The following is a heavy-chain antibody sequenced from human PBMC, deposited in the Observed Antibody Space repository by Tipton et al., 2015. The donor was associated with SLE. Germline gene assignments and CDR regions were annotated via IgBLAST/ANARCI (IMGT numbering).Heavy chain of an antibody. CDR2: IYYSGST. CDR3: ARVSHTISAFDI. CDR1: GDSISSYY. J-gene: IGHJ3*02. Sequence: LRLSCTVSGDSISSYYWSWIRQPPGKGLEWIGYIYYSGSTNYNPSLKSRVTISVDTSKNQFSLKLSSVTAADTAVYYCARVSHTISAFDIWGQGTMVTVSS. D-gene: IGHD5-12*01. V-gene: IGHV4-59*01.